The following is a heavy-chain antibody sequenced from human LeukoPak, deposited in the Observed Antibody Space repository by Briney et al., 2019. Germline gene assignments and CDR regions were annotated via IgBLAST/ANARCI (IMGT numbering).Heavy chain of an antibody. CDR2: ISSSSGTI. Sequence: GGSLRLSCAASGFTFSSYSMNWVRQAPGKGLEWISFISSSSGTIYYADSVKGRFTISRDNAKNSLYLQMNSLRAEDTAVYYCARDSIYSDDSGYYFDYWGQGTLVTVSS. J-gene: IGHJ4*02. CDR3: ARDSIYSDDSGYYFDY. V-gene: IGHV3-48*04. CDR1: GFTFSSYS. D-gene: IGHD3-22*01.